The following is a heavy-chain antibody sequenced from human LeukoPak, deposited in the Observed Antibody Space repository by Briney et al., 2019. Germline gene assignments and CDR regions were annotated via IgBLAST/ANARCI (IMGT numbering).Heavy chain of an antibody. CDR3: ARGPGNRRGPTTPNWFDP. V-gene: IGHV1-8*03. CDR1: GYTFTSYD. D-gene: IGHD4-23*01. CDR2: MNPNSGNT. J-gene: IGHJ5*02. Sequence: ASVKVSCKASGYTFTSYDINWVRQATGQGLEWMGWMNPNSGNTGYAQKFQGRVTITRNTSISTAYMELSSLRSEDTAVYYCARGPGNRRGPTTPNWFDPWGQGTLVTVSS.